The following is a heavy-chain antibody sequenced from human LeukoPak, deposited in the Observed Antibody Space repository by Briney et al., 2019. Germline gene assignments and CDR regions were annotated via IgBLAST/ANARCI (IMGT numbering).Heavy chain of an antibody. CDR1: GILFSNTA. J-gene: IGHJ5*02. V-gene: IGHV3-23*01. CDR2: ISGGGERS. Sequence: GGSLRLSCAASGILFSNTAMNWARQSPGRGLEWVSAISGGGERSFYADSVKGRFTISRDNSKNILYLQMNSLTADDTAIYYCGKDGGQYSSGPEFDPRGQGALVTVSS. CDR3: GKDGGQYSSGPEFDP. D-gene: IGHD6-19*01.